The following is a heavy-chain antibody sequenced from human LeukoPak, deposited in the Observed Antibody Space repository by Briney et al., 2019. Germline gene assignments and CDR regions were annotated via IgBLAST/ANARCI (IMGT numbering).Heavy chain of an antibody. J-gene: IGHJ4*02. Sequence: PGGSLRLSCAASGFTFSTYNMNWVRQAPGKGLEWVSSIVSSGSYIYYADSVKGRFTISRDNAKNSLYLQMNSLRAEDTAVYYCARAPYPYGSGSHHYFDYWGQGTLVTVS. D-gene: IGHD3-10*01. CDR3: ARAPYPYGSGSHHYFDY. CDR1: GFTFSTYN. V-gene: IGHV3-21*01. CDR2: IVSSGSYI.